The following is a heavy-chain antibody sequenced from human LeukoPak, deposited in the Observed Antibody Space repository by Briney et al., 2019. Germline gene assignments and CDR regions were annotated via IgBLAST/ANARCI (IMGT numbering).Heavy chain of an antibody. D-gene: IGHD6-13*01. CDR2: ISSSSSYI. J-gene: IGHJ6*03. CDR1: GFTFSSYS. V-gene: IGHV3-21*01. CDR3: ARGYSSSWHHYYYYMDV. Sequence: GGSLRLSCAASGFTFSSYSMNWVRQASGKGLEWVSSISSSSSYIYYADSVKGRFTISRDNAKNSLYLQMNSLRAEDTAVYYCARGYSSSWHHYYYYMDVWGKGTTVTVSS.